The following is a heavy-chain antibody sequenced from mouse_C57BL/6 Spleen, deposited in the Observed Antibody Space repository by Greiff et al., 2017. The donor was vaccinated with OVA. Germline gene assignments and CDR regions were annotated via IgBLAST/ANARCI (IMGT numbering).Heavy chain of an antibody. CDR3: ARSTTVVVNDWYFDV. CDR2: IDPEDGET. CDR1: GFNIKDYY. J-gene: IGHJ1*03. Sequence: EVQLVESGAELVKPGASVKLSCTASGFNIKDYYMHWVKQRTEQGLEWIGRIDPEDGETKYAPKFQGKATITADTSSNTAYLQLSSLTSEDTAVYYCARSTTVVVNDWYFDVWGTGTTVTVSS. D-gene: IGHD1-1*01. V-gene: IGHV14-2*01.